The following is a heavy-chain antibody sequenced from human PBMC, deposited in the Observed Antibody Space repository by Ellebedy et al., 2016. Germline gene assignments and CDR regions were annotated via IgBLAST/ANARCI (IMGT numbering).Heavy chain of an antibody. J-gene: IGHJ2*01. CDR3: AKDGGLGRWLLGWYFDL. CDR2: ISFDGSNK. Sequence: GESLKISXAASGFTFSSYGMHWVRQAPGKGLEWVAVISFDGSNKYYADSVKGRFTISRDNSKNMLYLQMNSLRAEDTAVYYCAKDGGLGRWLLGWYFDLWGRGTLVTVSS. V-gene: IGHV3-30*18. D-gene: IGHD5-24*01. CDR1: GFTFSSYG.